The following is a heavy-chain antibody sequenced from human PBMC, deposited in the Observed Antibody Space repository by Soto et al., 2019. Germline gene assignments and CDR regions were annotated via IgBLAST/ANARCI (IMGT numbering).Heavy chain of an antibody. CDR3: ARVGVISGDAFDI. Sequence: PGGSLRLSXAASGFTFSSYWMSWVRQAPGKGLEWVANIKQDGSEKYYVDSVKGRFTISRDNAKNSLYLQMNSLRAEDTAVYYCARVGVISGDAFDIWGQGTMVTVSS. J-gene: IGHJ3*02. CDR2: IKQDGSEK. D-gene: IGHD3-10*01. CDR1: GFTFSSYW. V-gene: IGHV3-7*01.